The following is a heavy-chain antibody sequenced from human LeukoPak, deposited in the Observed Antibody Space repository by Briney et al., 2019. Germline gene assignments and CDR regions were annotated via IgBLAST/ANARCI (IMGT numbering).Heavy chain of an antibody. D-gene: IGHD3-22*01. Sequence: GGTLRLSCAASGFTFSSYGMSWVRQAPGKGLEWVSAISGSGGSTYYADSVKGRFTISRDNAKNSLYLQMNSLRAEDTAVYYCARDAEHRRYYYDSSGYPCLGYWGQGTLVTVSS. V-gene: IGHV3-23*01. J-gene: IGHJ4*02. CDR1: GFTFSSYG. CDR3: ARDAEHRRYYYDSSGYPCLGY. CDR2: ISGSGGST.